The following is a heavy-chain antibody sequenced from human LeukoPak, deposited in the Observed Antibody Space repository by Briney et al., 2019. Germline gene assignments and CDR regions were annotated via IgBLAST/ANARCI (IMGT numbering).Heavy chain of an antibody. CDR2: IYHSGST. V-gene: IGHV4-4*02. CDR3: ARDRSGVEMATIVPGWYFDL. CDR1: GGSISSSNW. J-gene: IGHJ2*01. Sequence: PSETLSLTCAVSGGSISSSNWWSWVRQPPGKGLEWIGEIYHSGSTNYNPSLKSRVTISVDTSKNQFSLKLSSVTAADTAVYYCARDRSGVEMATIVPGWYFDLWGRGTLVTVSS. D-gene: IGHD5-24*01.